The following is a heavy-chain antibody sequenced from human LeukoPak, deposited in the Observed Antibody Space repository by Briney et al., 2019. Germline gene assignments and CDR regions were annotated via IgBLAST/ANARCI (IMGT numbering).Heavy chain of an antibody. Sequence: SETLSLTCAVYGGSFSGYYWSWIRQPPGKGLEWIGEINHSGSTNYNPSLKSRVTISVDTSKNQFSLKLSSVTAADTAVYYCARGDYYDSSGYSRFLDYWGQGTLVTVSS. V-gene: IGHV4-34*01. J-gene: IGHJ4*02. CDR2: INHSGST. CDR3: ARGDYYDSSGYSRFLDY. CDR1: GGSFSGYY. D-gene: IGHD3-22*01.